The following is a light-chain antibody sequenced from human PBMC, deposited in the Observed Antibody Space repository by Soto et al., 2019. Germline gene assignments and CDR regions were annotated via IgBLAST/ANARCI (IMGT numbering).Light chain of an antibody. CDR1: QGISNY. Sequence: DIQMTQSPSSLSASAGDGVTITCRASQGISNYLAWYQQKPGKVPKLLIYAASTLQSGVPSRFSGSGSGTDFTLTISSLQPEDVATYYCQKYNSALFTFGPGTKVDIK. V-gene: IGKV1-27*01. CDR2: AAS. J-gene: IGKJ3*01. CDR3: QKYNSALFT.